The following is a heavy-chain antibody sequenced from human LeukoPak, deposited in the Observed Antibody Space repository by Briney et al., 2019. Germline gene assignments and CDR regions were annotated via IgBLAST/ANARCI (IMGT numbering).Heavy chain of an antibody. Sequence: GGSLRLSCAASGFTFSSHWMHWVRQVPGKGLVWVSRINSDGSGTDYADSVKGRFTISRDNSKNTLYLQMNSLRAEDTAVYYCARDLSIITMIVVVPEGYMDVWGKGTTATVSS. CDR1: GFTFSSHW. J-gene: IGHJ6*03. CDR3: ARDLSIITMIVVVPEGYMDV. V-gene: IGHV3-74*01. CDR2: INSDGSGT. D-gene: IGHD3-22*01.